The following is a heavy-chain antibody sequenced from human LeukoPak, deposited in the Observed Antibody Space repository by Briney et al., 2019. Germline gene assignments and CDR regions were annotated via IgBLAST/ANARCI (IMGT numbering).Heavy chain of an antibody. V-gene: IGHV1-69*01. CDR1: GGTFSSYA. J-gene: IGHJ4*02. CDR3: ARRVPASTIRCCGGDCYYFDY. D-gene: IGHD2-21*02. Sequence: AASVKVSCKASGGTFSSYAISWVRQAPGQGLEWMGGIIPIFGTANYAQKFQGRVTITADESTSTAYMELSSLRSEDTAVYYCARRVPASTIRCCGGDCYYFDYWGQGTLVTVSS. CDR2: IIPIFGTA.